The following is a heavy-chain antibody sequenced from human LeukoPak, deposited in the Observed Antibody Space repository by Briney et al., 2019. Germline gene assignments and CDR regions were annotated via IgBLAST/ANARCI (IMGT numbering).Heavy chain of an antibody. J-gene: IGHJ5*02. CDR1: GGSISSSSYY. CDR2: IYYSWST. CDR3: ARHSWRYCSSTSCLNWFDP. Sequence: SETLSLTCTVSGGSISSSSYYWGWIRQPPGKGLEWIVSIYYSWSTYYNPSLKSLVTISVDTSKNQFSLKLSSVTAADTAVYYCARHSWRYCSSTSCLNWFDPWGQGTLVTVSS. D-gene: IGHD2-2*01. V-gene: IGHV4-39*01.